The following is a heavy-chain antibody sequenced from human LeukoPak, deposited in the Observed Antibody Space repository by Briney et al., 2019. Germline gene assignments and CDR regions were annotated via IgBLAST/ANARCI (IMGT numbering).Heavy chain of an antibody. Sequence: TGGSLRLSCAASGSTFSSYSMNWVRQAPGKGLEWVSYISSSSSTIYYADSVKGRFTISRDNAKNSLYLQMNSLRAEDTAVYYCAPDCSSTSCHYWGQGTLVTVSS. D-gene: IGHD2-2*01. CDR2: ISSSSSTI. J-gene: IGHJ4*02. V-gene: IGHV3-48*01. CDR3: APDCSSTSCHY. CDR1: GSTFSSYS.